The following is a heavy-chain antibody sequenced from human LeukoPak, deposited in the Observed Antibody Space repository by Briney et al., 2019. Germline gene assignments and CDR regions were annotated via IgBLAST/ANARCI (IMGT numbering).Heavy chain of an antibody. CDR1: GFTVSSNY. D-gene: IGHD2-15*01. CDR3: ARVNVVVVAATSLYYYGMDV. J-gene: IGHJ6*02. CDR2: IYSGGST. Sequence: PGGSLRLSCAASGFTVSSNYMSWVRQAPGKGLEWVSVIYSGGSTYYADSVKGRFTISRDNSKNTLYLQMNSLRAEDTAVYYCARVNVVVVAATSLYYYGMDVWGQGTTVTVSS. V-gene: IGHV3-66*01.